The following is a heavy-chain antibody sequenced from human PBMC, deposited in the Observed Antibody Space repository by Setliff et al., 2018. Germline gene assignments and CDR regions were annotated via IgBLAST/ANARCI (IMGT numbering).Heavy chain of an antibody. D-gene: IGHD1-26*01. Sequence: SETLSLTCNVSGDSIGNYYWSWLRRSPGRGLEWIGYVDHSDYAIYNPSLKRRVTISVDTSKNQFSLRLSLVTAADTATYYCARQKEYSGRSCFQHWGQGIPVTVSS. CDR1: GDSIGNYY. CDR2: VDHSDYA. J-gene: IGHJ1*01. V-gene: IGHV4-59*08. CDR3: ARQKEYSGRSCFQH.